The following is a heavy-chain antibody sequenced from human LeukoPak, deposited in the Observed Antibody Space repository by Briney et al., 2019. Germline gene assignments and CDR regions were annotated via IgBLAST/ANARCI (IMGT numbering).Heavy chain of an antibody. Sequence: ASVKVSCKASGYTFTSYGISWVRQAPGQGLECMGWINPYNGNTKYVQKFQGRVTMTTDTSTSTAYMELRSLRSDDTAVYYCVREVFGSFDYWGQGTLVTVSS. D-gene: IGHD3-16*01. V-gene: IGHV1-18*01. CDR3: VREVFGSFDY. CDR2: INPYNGNT. J-gene: IGHJ4*02. CDR1: GYTFTSYG.